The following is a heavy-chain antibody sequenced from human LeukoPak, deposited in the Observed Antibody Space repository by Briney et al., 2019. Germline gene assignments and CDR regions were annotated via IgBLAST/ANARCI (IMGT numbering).Heavy chain of an antibody. J-gene: IGHJ3*02. CDR2: ISGNGGST. CDR3: AKSKGAAADAFDI. D-gene: IGHD6-13*01. V-gene: IGHV3-23*01. Sequence: GGSLRLSCAASGFAFSTYVMSWVHQAPGKGLEWVSGISGNGGSTYYADSVKGRFTISRDKSKNTLYVQMNSLRAEDTAVYYCAKSKGAAADAFDIWGQGTMVTVSS. CDR1: GFAFSTYV.